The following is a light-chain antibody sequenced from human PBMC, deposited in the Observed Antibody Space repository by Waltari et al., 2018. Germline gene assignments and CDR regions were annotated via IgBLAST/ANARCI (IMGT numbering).Light chain of an antibody. CDR1: SSDVGSYNL. V-gene: IGLV2-14*02. J-gene: IGLJ2*01. CDR3: SSYTSSSTVV. CDR2: EVS. Sequence: QSALTQPASVSGSPGQSITIPCTGTSSDVGSYNLVSWYQQHPGKAPKLMIYEVSNRPSGVSNRFSGSKSGRTASLTISGLQVEDEADYYCSSYTSSSTVVFGGGTKLTVL.